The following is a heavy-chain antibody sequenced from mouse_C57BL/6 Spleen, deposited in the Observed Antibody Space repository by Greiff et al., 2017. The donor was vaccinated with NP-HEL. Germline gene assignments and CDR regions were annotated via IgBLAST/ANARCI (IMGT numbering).Heavy chain of an antibody. Sequence: VQLQQSGPELVKPGASVKISCKASGYSFTSYYIHWVKQRPVQGLEWIGWIYPGSGNTKYNEKFKGKATLTADTSSSTAYMQLSSLTSEDSAVYYCARSGQLRLPFAYWGQGTLATVSA. CDR1: GYSFTSYY. D-gene: IGHD3-2*02. CDR2: IYPGSGNT. V-gene: IGHV1-66*01. CDR3: ARSGQLRLPFAY. J-gene: IGHJ3*01.